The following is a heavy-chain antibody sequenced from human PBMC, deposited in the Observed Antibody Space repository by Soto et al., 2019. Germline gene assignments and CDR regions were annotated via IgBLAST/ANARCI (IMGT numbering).Heavy chain of an antibody. CDR2: IVVDSNTA. D-gene: IGHD1-26*01. Sequence: QVVLLQSGAEVKEPGSSVRVSCQVSGSTFNNFAFSWVRQAPGHGPEWMGGIVVDSNTAEYSQRFQDRVTNTADTSTDTLYMELGSLTFEATAVYYCARAIKRWEVNYYFDFWGQGTLVTVSS. J-gene: IGHJ4*02. CDR1: GSTFNNFA. CDR3: ARAIKRWEVNYYFDF. V-gene: IGHV1-69*06.